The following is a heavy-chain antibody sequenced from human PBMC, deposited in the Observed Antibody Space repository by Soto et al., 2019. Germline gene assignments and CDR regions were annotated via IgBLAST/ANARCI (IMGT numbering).Heavy chain of an antibody. CDR2: ISGSGGST. CDR1: GFTFSNYA. Sequence: PGGSLRLSCAASGFTFSNYAMSWVRQAPGKGLEWVSAISGSGGSTYYADSVKGRFTISRDNSKNTLYLQMNSLRAEDTAVYYCARVSGSYYYGMDVWGQGTTVTVSS. J-gene: IGHJ6*02. V-gene: IGHV3-23*01. D-gene: IGHD1-26*01. CDR3: ARVSGSYYYGMDV.